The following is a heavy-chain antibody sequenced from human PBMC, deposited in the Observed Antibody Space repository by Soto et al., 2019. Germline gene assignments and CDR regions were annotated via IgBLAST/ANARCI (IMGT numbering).Heavy chain of an antibody. CDR2: IYYSGST. D-gene: IGHD2-15*01. V-gene: IGHV4-31*03. CDR3: ARAGSGGSCYSCFWFDP. J-gene: IGHJ5*02. Sequence: SETLSLTCTVSGGSISSGGYYWSWIRQHPGKGLEWIGYIYYSGSTYYNPSLKSRVTISVDTSKNQFSLKLSSVTAADTAVYYCARAGSGGSCYSCFWFDPWGQGTLVTVSS. CDR1: GGSISSGGYY.